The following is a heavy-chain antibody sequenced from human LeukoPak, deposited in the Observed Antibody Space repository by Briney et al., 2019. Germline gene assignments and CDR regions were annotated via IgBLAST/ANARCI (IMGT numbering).Heavy chain of an antibody. CDR1: GYSFTSYW. V-gene: IGHV5-51*01. CDR2: IYPGDSDT. CDR3: ARRRLSRSSSSSDAFDI. D-gene: IGHD6-6*01. J-gene: IGHJ3*02. Sequence: GESLKISCEGSGYSFTSYWIGWVGQMPGKGLEWMGIIYPGDSDTRYSPSFQGQVTISADKSISTAYLQWSSLKASDTAMYYCARRRLSRSSSSSDAFDIWGQGTMVTVSS.